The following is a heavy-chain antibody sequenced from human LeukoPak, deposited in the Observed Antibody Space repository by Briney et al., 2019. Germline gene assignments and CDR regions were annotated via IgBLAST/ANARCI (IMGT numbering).Heavy chain of an antibody. CDR1: GYTLTELS. CDR2: FDPEDGKT. J-gene: IGHJ5*02. CDR3: ATGPLARVKTWFDP. D-gene: IGHD3-10*01. V-gene: IGHV1-24*01. Sequence: ASVKVSCKVSGYTLTELSMHWVRQAPGKGLEWMGGFDPEDGKTSYAQKFQGRVTMTEDTSTDTAYMELSSLRSEDTAVYYCATGPLARVKTWFDPWGQGTLVTVSS.